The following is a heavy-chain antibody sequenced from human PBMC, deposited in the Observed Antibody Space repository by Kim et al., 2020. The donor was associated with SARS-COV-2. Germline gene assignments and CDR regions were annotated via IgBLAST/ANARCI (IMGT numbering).Heavy chain of an antibody. CDR3: ARARGYSSSSLRARPSLNDY. V-gene: IGHV4-34*01. D-gene: IGHD6-6*01. CDR1: GGSFSGYY. Sequence: SETLSLTCAVYGGSFSGYYWSWIRQPPGKGLEWIGEINHSGSTNYNPSLKSRVTISVDTSKNQFSLKLSSVTAADTAVYYCARARGYSSSSLRARPSLNDYWGQGTLVTVSS. CDR2: INHSGST. J-gene: IGHJ4*02.